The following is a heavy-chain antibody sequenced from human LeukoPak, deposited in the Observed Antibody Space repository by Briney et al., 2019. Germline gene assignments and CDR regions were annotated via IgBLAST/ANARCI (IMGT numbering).Heavy chain of an antibody. D-gene: IGHD6-19*01. CDR2: ISWNSGSI. J-gene: IGHJ4*02. CDR1: GFTFDDYA. Sequence: GGSLRLSCAASGFTFDDYAMHWVRHAPGKGLEWVSGISWNSGSIGYADSVKGRFTISRDNAKNSLYLQMNSLRAEDMALYYCAKDNRADSSGWFDYWGQGTLVTVSS. V-gene: IGHV3-9*03. CDR3: AKDNRADSSGWFDY.